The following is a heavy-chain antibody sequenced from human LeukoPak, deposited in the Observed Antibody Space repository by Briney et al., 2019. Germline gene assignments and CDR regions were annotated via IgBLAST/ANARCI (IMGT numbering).Heavy chain of an antibody. Sequence: ASVKVSCKASGYTFTSYGISWVRQAPGQGLEWMGWISAYNGNTNYAQKLQGRVTMTTDTSTSTAYMELRSLRSDDTAVYYCARQGTYYYDSSGYYFDYWGQGTLVTVSS. J-gene: IGHJ4*02. CDR1: GYTFTSYG. CDR3: ARQGTYYYDSSGYYFDY. CDR2: ISAYNGNT. V-gene: IGHV1-18*01. D-gene: IGHD3-22*01.